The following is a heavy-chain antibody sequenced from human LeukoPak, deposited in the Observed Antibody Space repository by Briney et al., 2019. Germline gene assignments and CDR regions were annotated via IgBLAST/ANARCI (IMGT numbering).Heavy chain of an antibody. J-gene: IGHJ4*02. Sequence: ASVKVSCKASGYTFTGYYMHWVRQAPGQGLEWMGWINPNSGGTNYAQKFQGWVTMTRDTSISTVYMELSRLRSDDTAVYYCARVAAAGTEANVYFDYWGQGTLVTVSS. CDR2: INPNSGGT. CDR1: GYTFTGYY. V-gene: IGHV1-2*04. D-gene: IGHD6-13*01. CDR3: ARVAAAGTEANVYFDY.